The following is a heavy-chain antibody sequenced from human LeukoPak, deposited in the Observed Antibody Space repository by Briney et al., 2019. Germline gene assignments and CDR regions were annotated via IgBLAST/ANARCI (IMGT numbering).Heavy chain of an antibody. V-gene: IGHV4-59*12. D-gene: IGHD3-22*01. Sequence: SETLSLTCIVSGGPISSYHGSWLREPPGKALEWVGYIYYSGSNNYHPPLKSRITLSVNTSKNQFSLKQTSVTAADTTVDYLLRISGSGYNSRGAFDVWGQGAMGTVSS. J-gene: IGHJ3*01. CDR2: IYYSGSN. CDR3: LRISGSGYNSRGAFDV. CDR1: GGPISSYH.